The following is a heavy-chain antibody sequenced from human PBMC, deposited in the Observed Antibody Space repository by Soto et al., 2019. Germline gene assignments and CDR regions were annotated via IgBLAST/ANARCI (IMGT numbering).Heavy chain of an antibody. D-gene: IGHD5-18*01. CDR2: IKSKTDGGTT. J-gene: IGHJ4*02. Sequence: GGSMRLSCAASGFTFSNAWMSWVRQAPGKGMEWVGRIKSKTDGGTTDYAAPVKGRFTISRDDSKNTLYLQMNSLKTEGTAVEYCSTGDTECFQLGFDYWGQGTLVTGSS. CDR3: STGDTECFQLGFDY. V-gene: IGHV3-15*01. CDR1: GFTFSNAW.